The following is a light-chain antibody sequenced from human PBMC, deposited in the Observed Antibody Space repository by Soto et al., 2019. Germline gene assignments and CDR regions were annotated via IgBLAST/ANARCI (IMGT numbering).Light chain of an antibody. CDR3: QPFSSSPLT. V-gene: IGKV3-20*01. CDR2: DAS. CDR1: QTVRNNY. Sequence: EFVLTQSPGTLSLSPGERSTLSCMASQTVRNNYLAWYQQKPGQAPRLLIYDASSRATCITDRFSGGGSGTAFTLTISRLEPEDFAVYYCQPFSSSPLTFGEGTKVEIK. J-gene: IGKJ4*01.